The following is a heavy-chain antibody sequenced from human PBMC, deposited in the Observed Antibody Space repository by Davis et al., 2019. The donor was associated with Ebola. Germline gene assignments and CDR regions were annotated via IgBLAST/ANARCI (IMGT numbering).Heavy chain of an antibody. D-gene: IGHD2-15*01. CDR2: INSGGST. Sequence: GESLKISCAASGFTFSSYAMNWVRQAPGKGLEWVSGINSGGSTYYVGSAKGRFTISRDNSKNTLYLQMNSLRAEDTALYYCAKSRGGSCYSSVDYWGQGTLATVSS. V-gene: IGHV3-23*01. J-gene: IGHJ4*02. CDR1: GFTFSSYA. CDR3: AKSRGGSCYSSVDY.